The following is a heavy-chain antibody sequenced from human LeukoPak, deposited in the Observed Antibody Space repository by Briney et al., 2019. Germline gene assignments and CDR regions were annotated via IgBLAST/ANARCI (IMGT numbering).Heavy chain of an antibody. Sequence: GGSLRLSCAASGFTFSSYAMSWVRQAPGKGLEWVSAISGSGGSTHYADSVKGRFTISRDNSKNTLYLQMNSLRAEDTAVYYCAKLYTGGSGGVPGRLYYFDYWGQGTLVTVSS. CDR1: GFTFSSYA. D-gene: IGHD6-19*01. V-gene: IGHV3-23*01. J-gene: IGHJ4*02. CDR3: AKLYTGGSGGVPGRLYYFDY. CDR2: ISGSGGST.